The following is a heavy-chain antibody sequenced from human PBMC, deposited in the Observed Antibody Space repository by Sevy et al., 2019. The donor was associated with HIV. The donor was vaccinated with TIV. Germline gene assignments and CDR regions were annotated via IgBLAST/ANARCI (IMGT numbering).Heavy chain of an antibody. CDR3: ARDWRSGYDPSYGMDV. CDR2: ISYDGSNK. J-gene: IGHJ6*02. Sequence: GGSLRLSCAASGFTFSSYAMHWVRQAPGKGLEWVAVISYDGSNKYYADSVKGRFTISRDNAKNSLYLQMNSLRAEDTAVYYCARDWRSGYDPSYGMDVWGQGTTVTVSS. CDR1: GFTFSSYA. V-gene: IGHV3-30-3*01. D-gene: IGHD5-12*01.